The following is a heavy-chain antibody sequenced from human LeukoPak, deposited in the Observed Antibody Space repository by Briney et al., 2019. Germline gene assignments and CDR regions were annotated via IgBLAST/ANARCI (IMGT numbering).Heavy chain of an antibody. CDR3: ARALAAAAGRRAGMMGD. CDR1: GYTFTIYY. CDR2: INPSGGST. Sequence: ASVNVSYKASGYTFTIYYMHWVRQAPGQGLEGMGIINPSGGSTSYTQKFQGRVTMTRDTSTSTVYMELSSLRSEDTAVYYCARALAAAAGRRAGMMGDWGQGTLVTVSS. D-gene: IGHD6-13*01. V-gene: IGHV1-46*01. J-gene: IGHJ4*02.